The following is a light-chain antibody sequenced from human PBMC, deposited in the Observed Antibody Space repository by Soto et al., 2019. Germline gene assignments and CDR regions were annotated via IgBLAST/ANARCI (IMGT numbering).Light chain of an antibody. CDR2: GAS. CDR1: QSVSSN. Sequence: EIVMTQFPATLSVSPGESATLSCRASQSVSSNLAWYQHKPGQAPRLLIYGASTRATGIPARFSGSGSGTEFALSIRSLQPEDFAVYSCQQYDNWPQLTFGGGSKVEI. J-gene: IGKJ4*01. V-gene: IGKV3-15*01. CDR3: QQYDNWPQLT.